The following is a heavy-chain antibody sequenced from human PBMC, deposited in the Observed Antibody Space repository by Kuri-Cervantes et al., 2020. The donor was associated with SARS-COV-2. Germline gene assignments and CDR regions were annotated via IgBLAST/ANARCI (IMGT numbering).Heavy chain of an antibody. J-gene: IGHJ4*02. CDR1: GYTFTNFY. CDR3: ALYNWNDIASFDY. CDR2: INPNSGGT. D-gene: IGHD1-1*01. Sequence: ASVKVSCKASGYTFTNFYIHWVRQAPGQGLEWMGRINPNSGGTNYAQKFQGRVTMTRDTSISTAYMELSRLRSDDTVVYYCALYNWNDIASFDYWGQGTLVTVSS. V-gene: IGHV1-2*05.